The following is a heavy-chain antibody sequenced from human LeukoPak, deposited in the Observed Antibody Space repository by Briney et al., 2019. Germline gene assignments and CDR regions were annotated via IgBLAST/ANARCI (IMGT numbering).Heavy chain of an antibody. J-gene: IGHJ4*02. Sequence: PSETLSLTCTVSGYSIGSGYYWGWIRQPPGKGLEWIGSIYHSGSTYYNPSLKSRVTISVDTSKNQFSLKLSSVTAADTAVYYCARIIAVVRGEIDYWGQGTLVTVS. D-gene: IGHD6-19*01. CDR3: ARIIAVVRGEIDY. V-gene: IGHV4-38-2*02. CDR2: IYHSGST. CDR1: GYSIGSGYY.